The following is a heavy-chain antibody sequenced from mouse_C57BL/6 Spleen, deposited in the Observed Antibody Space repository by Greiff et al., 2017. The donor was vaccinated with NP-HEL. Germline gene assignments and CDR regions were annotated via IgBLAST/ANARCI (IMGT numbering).Heavy chain of an antibody. Sequence: VQLQQPGAELVKPGASVKMSCKASGYTFTSYWITWVKQRPGQGLEWIGDIYPGSGSTNYNEKLKSKAKMTVDTSSSPAYMQLSSLTSEDSAVYYCAREDYDYDGGAMDYWGQGTSVTVSS. CDR2: IYPGSGST. V-gene: IGHV1-55*01. CDR1: GYTFTSYW. J-gene: IGHJ4*01. D-gene: IGHD2-4*01. CDR3: AREDYDYDGGAMDY.